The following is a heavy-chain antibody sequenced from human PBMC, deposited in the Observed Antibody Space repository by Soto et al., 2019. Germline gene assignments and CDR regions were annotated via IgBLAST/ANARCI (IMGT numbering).Heavy chain of an antibody. J-gene: IGHJ4*02. CDR3: ARDPPRTVTHYYPDY. Sequence: GGSLRLSCAASGFTFSSYSMNWVRQAPGKGLEWVSYISSSSSTIYYADSVKGRFTISRDNAKNSLYLQMNSLRAEDTAVYYCARDPPRTVTHYYPDYWGQGTLVTVSS. CDR1: GFTFSSYS. V-gene: IGHV3-48*01. D-gene: IGHD4-17*01. CDR2: ISSSSSTI.